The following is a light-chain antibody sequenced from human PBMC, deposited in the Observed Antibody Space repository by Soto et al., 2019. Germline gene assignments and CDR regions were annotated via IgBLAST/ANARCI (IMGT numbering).Light chain of an antibody. Sequence: EIVFTQSPATLSLSPGERATLSCRASQSVSNFLAWYQQKPGQAPRLLIYDASTRSTGIPARFSGSGSGTDFALTISSQEPEDFAVYYCQQRRTWPPLTFGGGTKVEIK. CDR3: QQRRTWPPLT. J-gene: IGKJ4*01. V-gene: IGKV3-11*01. CDR1: QSVSNF. CDR2: DAS.